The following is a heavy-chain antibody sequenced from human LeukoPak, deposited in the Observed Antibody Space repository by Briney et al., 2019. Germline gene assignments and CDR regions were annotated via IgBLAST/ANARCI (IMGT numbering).Heavy chain of an antibody. Sequence: SSETLSLTCTVSGGFISSYYWSWIRQPPGKGLEWIGYIYYSGSTNYNPSLKSRVTISVDTSKNQFSLKLSSVTAADTAVYYCARQIPFDLGYYDSSGYYYFDYWGQGTLVTVSS. V-gene: IGHV4-59*08. CDR2: IYYSGST. CDR1: GGFISSYY. D-gene: IGHD3-22*01. CDR3: ARQIPFDLGYYDSSGYYYFDY. J-gene: IGHJ4*02.